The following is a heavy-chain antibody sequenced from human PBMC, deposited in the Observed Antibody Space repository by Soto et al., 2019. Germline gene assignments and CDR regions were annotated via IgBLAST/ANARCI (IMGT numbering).Heavy chain of an antibody. J-gene: IGHJ5*02. Sequence: SETLSLTCTVSGGSISSGGYYWSWIRQHPGKGLEWIGYIYYSGSTYYNPSLKSRVTISVDTSKNQFSLKLSSVTAAGTAVYYCARAKKGIAAAENWFDPWGQGTHVTVSS. V-gene: IGHV4-31*03. CDR1: GGSISSGGYY. CDR2: IYYSGST. CDR3: ARAKKGIAAAENWFDP. D-gene: IGHD6-13*01.